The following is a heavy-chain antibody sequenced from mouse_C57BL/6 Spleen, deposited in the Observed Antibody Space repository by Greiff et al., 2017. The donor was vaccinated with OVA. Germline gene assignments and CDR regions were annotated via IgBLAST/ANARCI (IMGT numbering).Heavy chain of an antibody. Sequence: QVQLQQPGAELVRPGSSVKLSCKASGYTFTSYWMHWVKQRPIQGLEWIGNIDPSDSETHYNQKFKDKATLTVDKSSSTAYMQLSSLTSEDSAVYYCAREIYYYGSSYGLAMDYWGQGTSVTVSS. J-gene: IGHJ4*01. CDR2: IDPSDSET. CDR3: AREIYYYGSSYGLAMDY. CDR1: GYTFTSYW. V-gene: IGHV1-52*01. D-gene: IGHD1-1*01.